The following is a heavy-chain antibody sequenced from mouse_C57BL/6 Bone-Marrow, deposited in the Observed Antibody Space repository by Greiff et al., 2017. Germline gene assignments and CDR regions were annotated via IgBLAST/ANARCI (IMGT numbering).Heavy chain of an antibody. D-gene: IGHD1-1*01. J-gene: IGHJ2*01. V-gene: IGHV1-15*01. CDR3: TRFEYDGSFDD. CDR1: GYTFTDYE. Sequence: QVQLQQSGAELVRPGASVTLSCKASGYTFTDYEMHWVKQTPVHGLEWIGAIDPETGGTAYNQKFKGKAILTADKSSSTAYMKLRSLTSEDAAVYYCTRFEYDGSFDDWGQGTTLTVSS. CDR2: IDPETGGT.